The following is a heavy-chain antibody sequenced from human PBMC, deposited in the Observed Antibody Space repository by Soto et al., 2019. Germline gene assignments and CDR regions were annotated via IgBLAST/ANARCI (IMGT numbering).Heavy chain of an antibody. Sequence: GASVKVSCKASGYTFTGYYMHWVRQAPGQGLEWMGWINPNSGGTNYAQKFQGWVTMTRDTSISTAYMELSRLRSDDTAVYYCARGETYYYDSSGLREDYYYYGMDVWGQGTTVTVSS. V-gene: IGHV1-2*04. D-gene: IGHD3-22*01. CDR2: INPNSGGT. CDR1: GYTFTGYY. J-gene: IGHJ6*02. CDR3: ARGETYYYDSSGLREDYYYYGMDV.